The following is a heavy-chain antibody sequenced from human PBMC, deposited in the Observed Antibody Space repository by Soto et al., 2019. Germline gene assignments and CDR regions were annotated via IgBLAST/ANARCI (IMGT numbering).Heavy chain of an antibody. V-gene: IGHV2-5*02. CDR3: AHSRYSRSSFDY. CDR1: GFSLTSKDVG. Sequence: GSGPTLVNPTQTLTLTCTFSGFSLTSKDVGVGWIRQPPGKALEWLALIYWDDDKRYSPSLKSRLTITKDTSKNQVVLRMTNMHPVDTATYYCAHSRYSRSSFDYWGQGTLVTVS. J-gene: IGHJ4*02. D-gene: IGHD6-6*01. CDR2: IYWDDDK.